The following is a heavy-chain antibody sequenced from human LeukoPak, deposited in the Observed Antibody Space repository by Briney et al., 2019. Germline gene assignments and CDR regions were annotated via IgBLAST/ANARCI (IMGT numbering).Heavy chain of an antibody. CDR2: IYASGGT. V-gene: IGHV4-4*07. J-gene: IGHJ4*02. CDR1: GGSLSTYF. Sequence: PSETLSLTCTVSGGSLSTYFWTWIRQPAGKGLEWIGRIYASGGTTHTPSLKSRVTMSVDTSKSQFSLKLSSVTAADTVVYYRARRHYDILTGYPFDYWGQGTLVTVSS. CDR3: ARRHYDILTGYPFDY. D-gene: IGHD3-9*01.